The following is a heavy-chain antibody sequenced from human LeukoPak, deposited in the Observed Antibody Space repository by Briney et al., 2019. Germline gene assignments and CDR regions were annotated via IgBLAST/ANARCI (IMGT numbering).Heavy chain of an antibody. CDR1: GYSISSGYY. D-gene: IGHD3-10*01. V-gene: IGHV4-38-2*02. Sequence: SETLSLTCTVSGYSISSGYYWGWLRQPPGKGLEWIGRIYHSGSTYYNPSLKSRVPISVDTSKSQFSLMLSSVPAADTAVYYCARAGKGRMGLWFDPWGQGTLVTVSS. CDR2: IYHSGST. J-gene: IGHJ5*02. CDR3: ARAGKGRMGLWFDP.